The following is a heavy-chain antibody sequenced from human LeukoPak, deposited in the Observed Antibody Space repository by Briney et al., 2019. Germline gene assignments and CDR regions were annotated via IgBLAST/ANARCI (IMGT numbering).Heavy chain of an antibody. V-gene: IGHV3-73*01. CDR2: IRSKANHYAT. J-gene: IGHJ3*02. Sequence: PGGSLRLSCAASGFAFSDSDMYWVRQAPGKGLEWVGRIRSKANHYATAYAVSVKGRFTISRDDSKNTAHLQMTRLKTEDTAVYYCTRRAWGSGWGAFDIWGQGTIVTVPS. CDR1: GFAFSDSD. D-gene: IGHD6-19*01. CDR3: TRRAWGSGWGAFDI.